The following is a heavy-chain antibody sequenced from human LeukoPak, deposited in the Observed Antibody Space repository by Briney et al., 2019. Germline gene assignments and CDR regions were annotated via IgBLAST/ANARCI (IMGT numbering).Heavy chain of an antibody. D-gene: IGHD3/OR15-3a*01. Sequence: GGSLRLSCAASGFTFSNYAMSWVRQAPGKGLEWVANIKQDGSEKYYVDSVKGRFTISRDNAKNSLYLQMNSLRAEDTAVYYCATWTYWGQGTLVTVSS. J-gene: IGHJ4*02. CDR2: IKQDGSEK. V-gene: IGHV3-7*03. CDR1: GFTFSNYA. CDR3: ATWTY.